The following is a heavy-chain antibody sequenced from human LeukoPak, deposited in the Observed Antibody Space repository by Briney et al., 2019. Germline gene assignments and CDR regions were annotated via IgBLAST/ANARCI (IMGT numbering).Heavy chain of an antibody. V-gene: IGHV3-53*01. J-gene: IGHJ5*02. Sequence: GGSLRLSCAASGVTVSTNYMSWVRQTPGRGLEWVSVLESGGGTYYGDSVKGRFTVSRDNSKNTMYLQMNSLRADDTAVYYCARPRDDNSGYYISWGQGSLVTVSS. CDR1: GVTVSTNY. CDR3: ARPRDDNSGYYIS. D-gene: IGHD6-19*01. CDR2: LESGGGT.